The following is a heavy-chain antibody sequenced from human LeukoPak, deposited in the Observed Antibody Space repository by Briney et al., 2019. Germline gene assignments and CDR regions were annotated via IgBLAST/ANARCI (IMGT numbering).Heavy chain of an antibody. Sequence: GRSLRLSCAASGFTFSAYGMHWVRQAPGKGLEWVAVISYDGNTKYYADSVKGRFTISRDNSKDTLYLQMNSLRAEDTAVYYCAKRVDYGSSWYHFDYWGQGTRVTVSS. J-gene: IGHJ4*02. D-gene: IGHD6-13*01. V-gene: IGHV3-30*18. CDR3: AKRVDYGSSWYHFDY. CDR2: ISYDGNTK. CDR1: GFTFSAYG.